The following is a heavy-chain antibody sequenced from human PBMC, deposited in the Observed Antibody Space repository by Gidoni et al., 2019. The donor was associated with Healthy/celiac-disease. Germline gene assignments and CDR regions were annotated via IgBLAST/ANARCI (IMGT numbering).Heavy chain of an antibody. J-gene: IGHJ6*02. CDR2: IYYSGST. CDR1: GGSISSSSYY. CDR3: ASGYCSGGSCYPHYYYYGMDV. Sequence: QLQLQESGPGLVKPSETLSLTCTVSGGSISSSSYYWGWIRQPPGKGLEWIGSIYYSGSTYYNPSLKSRVTISVDTSKNQFSLKLSSVTAADTAVYYCASGYCSGGSCYPHYYYYGMDVWGQGTTVTVSS. D-gene: IGHD2-15*01. V-gene: IGHV4-39*01.